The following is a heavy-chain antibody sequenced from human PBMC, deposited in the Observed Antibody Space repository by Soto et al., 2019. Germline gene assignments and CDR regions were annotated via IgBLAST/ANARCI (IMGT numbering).Heavy chain of an antibody. CDR2: IIPSPART. D-gene: IGHD1-26*01. J-gene: IGHJ4*02. CDR1: VGTFSNSP. Sequence: SVTVSCKASVGTFSNSPIIWVRQIPGQGPEWMGRIIPSPARTIYSRKFRGRVTLTADKSTQTVYMTLSSLTTEDSGVYYCARDQVGASSFDYWGQGTRVTVSS. CDR3: ARDQVGASSFDY. V-gene: IGHV1-69*04.